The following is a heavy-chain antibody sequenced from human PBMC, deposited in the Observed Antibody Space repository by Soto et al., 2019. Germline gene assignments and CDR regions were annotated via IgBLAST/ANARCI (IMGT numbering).Heavy chain of an antibody. Sequence: ASVKVSCTASGYTFTSYGIIWVRQAPGQGLEWMGWISAYNGNTNYAQKLQGRVTMTTDTSTSTAYMELRSLRSDDTAVYYCARDLDAVAGTYSAFDIWGQGTMVTVSS. D-gene: IGHD6-19*01. V-gene: IGHV1-18*01. J-gene: IGHJ3*02. CDR1: GYTFTSYG. CDR2: ISAYNGNT. CDR3: ARDLDAVAGTYSAFDI.